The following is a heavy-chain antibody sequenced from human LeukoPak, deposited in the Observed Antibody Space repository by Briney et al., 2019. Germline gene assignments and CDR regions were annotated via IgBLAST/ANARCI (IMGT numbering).Heavy chain of an antibody. V-gene: IGHV3-48*04. CDR1: GFTFSSYS. CDR2: ISSSSSTI. CDR3: ARVYSDILTGEGYYYYYYMDV. J-gene: IGHJ6*03. Sequence: GGSLRLSCAASGFTFSSYSTNWVRQAPGKGLEWVSYISSSSSTIYYADSVKGRFTISRDNAKNSLYLQMNSLRAEDTAVYYYARVYSDILTGEGYYYYYYMDVWGKGTTVTVSS. D-gene: IGHD3-9*01.